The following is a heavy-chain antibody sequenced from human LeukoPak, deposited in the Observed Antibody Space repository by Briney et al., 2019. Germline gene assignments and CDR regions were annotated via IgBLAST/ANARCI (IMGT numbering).Heavy chain of an antibody. D-gene: IGHD5-18*01. CDR1: GFTFSSYA. V-gene: IGHV3-23*01. CDR3: AKAYGGFSYGDFDS. J-gene: IGHJ4*02. Sequence: GGSLRLSCAASGFTFSSYAMSWVRQAPGKGLEWVSAISGSGGSTYFADSVKGRFTISRDNSKNTLHLQMNTLRAEDTAVYYCAKAYGGFSYGDFDSWGQGTLVTVSS. CDR2: ISGSGGST.